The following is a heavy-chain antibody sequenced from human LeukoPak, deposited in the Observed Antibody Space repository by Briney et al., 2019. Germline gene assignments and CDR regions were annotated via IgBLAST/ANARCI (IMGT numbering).Heavy chain of an antibody. Sequence: GASLKVSCKASGYTFTGYYMPWVRQAPGQGLEWMGWINPNRGGTNYAQKFQGRVTMTRDTSISTAYMELRSLRSDDTAVYYCARFNYDFWGGLVYYYYYMDVWGKGTTVTVSS. CDR3: ARFNYDFWGGLVYYYYYMDV. CDR1: GYTFTGYY. D-gene: IGHD3-3*01. CDR2: INPNRGGT. J-gene: IGHJ6*03. V-gene: IGHV1-2*02.